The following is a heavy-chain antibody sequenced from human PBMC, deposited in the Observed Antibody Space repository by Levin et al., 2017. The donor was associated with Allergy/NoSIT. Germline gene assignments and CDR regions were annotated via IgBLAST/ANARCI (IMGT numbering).Heavy chain of an antibody. J-gene: IGHJ4*02. CDR3: TRGGDYIWGSYRYQGDY. D-gene: IGHD3-16*02. V-gene: IGHV4-39*01. Sequence: ASQTLSLTCTVSGGSISSSDYYWGWIRQPPGKGLEWIGTIYYSGTTYYNPSLKSRLSISIDTSKNQFSLRLSFVTAADTAVYYCTRGGDYIWGSYRYQGDYWGQGALVTVSS. CDR1: GGSISSSDYY. CDR2: IYYSGTT.